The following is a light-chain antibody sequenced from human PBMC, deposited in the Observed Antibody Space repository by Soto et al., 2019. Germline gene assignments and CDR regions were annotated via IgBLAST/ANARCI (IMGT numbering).Light chain of an antibody. CDR1: SSDVGGYNY. CDR3: SSYTSSITLI. Sequence: QSALTQPASVSGSPGQSITISCTGTSSDVGGYNYVSWYQQHPGKAPKLVIYDVSNRPSGVSNRFSGSKSGNTASLTISGLQAEDDADYYCSSYTSSITLIFGGGTKVTVL. CDR2: DVS. V-gene: IGLV2-14*01. J-gene: IGLJ2*01.